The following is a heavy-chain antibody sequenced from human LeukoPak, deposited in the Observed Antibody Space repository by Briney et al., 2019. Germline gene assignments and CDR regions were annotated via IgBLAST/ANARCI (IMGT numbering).Heavy chain of an antibody. Sequence: ASVKVSCKASGYTFTGYYMHWVRQAPGHGLEWMGWINPNSGGTNYAQKFQGRVTMTRDTSISTAYMELSRLRSDDTAVYYCARDRYYDSPIDYWGQGTLVTVSS. CDR2: INPNSGGT. CDR1: GYTFTGYY. V-gene: IGHV1-2*02. CDR3: ARDRYYDSPIDY. D-gene: IGHD3-22*01. J-gene: IGHJ4*02.